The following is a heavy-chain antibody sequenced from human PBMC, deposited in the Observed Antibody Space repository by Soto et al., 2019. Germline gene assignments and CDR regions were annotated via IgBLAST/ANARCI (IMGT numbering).Heavy chain of an antibody. CDR3: ATVTNYYYYYGMDV. D-gene: IGHD4-17*01. CDR1: VYSFTSYW. CDR2: IDPSDSYT. V-gene: IGHV5-10-1*01. J-gene: IGHJ6*02. Sequence: GESLKISCKGSVYSFTSYWISWVRQMPGKGLEWMGRIDPSDSYTNYSPSFQGHVTISADKSISTAYLQWSSLKASDTAMYYCATVTNYYYYYGMDVWGQGTTVTVSS.